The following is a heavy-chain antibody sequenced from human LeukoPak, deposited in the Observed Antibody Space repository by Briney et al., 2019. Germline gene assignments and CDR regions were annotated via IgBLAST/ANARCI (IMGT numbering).Heavy chain of an antibody. Sequence: GVSVRLSCAASGFTFSDYSMNWVRQAPGKGLEWVSYIGANSAVYYADSVKGRFTISRDNAKNSLSLQMNSLRDDDTAVYYCAREGYYGTFDIWGQGTMVTVSS. J-gene: IGHJ3*02. CDR1: GFTFSDYS. CDR3: AREGYYGTFDI. CDR2: IGANSAV. V-gene: IGHV3-48*02. D-gene: IGHD3-10*01.